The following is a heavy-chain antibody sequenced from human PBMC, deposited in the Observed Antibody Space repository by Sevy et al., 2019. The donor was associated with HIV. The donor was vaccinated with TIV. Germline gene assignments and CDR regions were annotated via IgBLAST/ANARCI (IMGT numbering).Heavy chain of an antibody. CDR2: IIPIPGIP. Sequence: ASVKVSCKASGGTFSSYAINWVRQAPGQGLEWMGRIIPIPGIPNYAQKFQGRVTITADKSTSTAYMELSSLRSEDMAVYYCARDASSYCTSYSCYGGWFDPWGQGTLVTVSS. D-gene: IGHD2-2*01. J-gene: IGHJ5*02. CDR3: ARDASSYCTSYSCYGGWFDP. CDR1: GGTFSSYA. V-gene: IGHV1-69*04.